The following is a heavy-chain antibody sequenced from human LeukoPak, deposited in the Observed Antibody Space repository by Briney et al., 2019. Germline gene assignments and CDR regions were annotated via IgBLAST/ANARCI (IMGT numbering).Heavy chain of an antibody. V-gene: IGHV4-59*11. D-gene: IGHD3-9*01. Sequence: PSETLSLTCTVHGGPFSGHYWSWIRQPPGKGLEWIGYIYYSGSTNYNPSLKSRVTISVDTSKNQFSLKLSSVTAADTAVYYCARGCPKLRYFDWLTSSVWFDPWGQGTLVTVSS. J-gene: IGHJ5*02. CDR1: GGPFSGHY. CDR2: IYYSGST. CDR3: ARGCPKLRYFDWLTSSVWFDP.